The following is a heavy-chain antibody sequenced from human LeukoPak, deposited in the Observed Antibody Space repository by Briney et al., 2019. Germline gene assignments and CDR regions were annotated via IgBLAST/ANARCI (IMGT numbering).Heavy chain of an antibody. CDR3: ARDGDWGRYDH. D-gene: IGHD7-27*01. V-gene: IGHV3-48*03. J-gene: IGHJ4*02. Sequence: PGGSLRLSCAASGFTFSSYEMNWVRQAPGKGLEWVSYISSSGSTIYYADSVKGRFTISRDNSKNTLYLQMNSLRAEDTAVYYCARDGDWGRYDHWGQGTLVIVSS. CDR1: GFTFSSYE. CDR2: ISSSGSTI.